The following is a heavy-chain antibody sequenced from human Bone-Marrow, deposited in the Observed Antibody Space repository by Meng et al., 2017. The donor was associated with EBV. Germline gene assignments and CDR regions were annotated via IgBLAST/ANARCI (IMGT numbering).Heavy chain of an antibody. J-gene: IGHJ4*02. CDR1: GGSISNSNW. V-gene: IGHV4-4*02. Sequence: VQLKESGPGLVKPSGTRSLTCAVSGGSISNSNWWSWVRQPPGKGLEWIGEIYHSGSTNYNPSLKSRVTISVDKSKNQFSLKLSSVTAADTAVYYCARDLANDYGDYYFDYWGQGSLVTVS. CDR2: IYHSGST. CDR3: ARDLANDYGDYYFDY. D-gene: IGHD4-17*01.